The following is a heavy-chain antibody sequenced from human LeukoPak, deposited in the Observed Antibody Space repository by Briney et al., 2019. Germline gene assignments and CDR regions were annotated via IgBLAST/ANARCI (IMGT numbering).Heavy chain of an antibody. V-gene: IGHV1-2*02. Sequence: GASVKVSCKASGYTFTGYYMHRVRQAPGQGLEWMGWINPNSGGTNYAQKFQGRVTMTRDTSISTAYMELSRLRSDDTAVYYCARDLAPGDTAMAHYYYYGMDVWGQGTTVTVFS. CDR3: ARDLAPGDTAMAHYYYYGMDV. CDR1: GYTFTGYY. D-gene: IGHD5-18*01. CDR2: INPNSGGT. J-gene: IGHJ6*02.